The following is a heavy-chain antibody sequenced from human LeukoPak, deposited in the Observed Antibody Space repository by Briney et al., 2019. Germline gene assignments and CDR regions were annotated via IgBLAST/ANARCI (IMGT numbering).Heavy chain of an antibody. V-gene: IGHV4-39*07. CDR1: GGSIRSSSYY. CDR3: AREYYDILTGEFAFDI. D-gene: IGHD3-9*01. J-gene: IGHJ3*02. CDR2: IYHSGST. Sequence: SETLSLTCTVSGGSIRSSSYYWGWIRQPPGKGLEWIGSIYHSGSTYHNPSLKSRVTISVDTSKNQFSLKLSSVTAADTAVYYCAREYYDILTGEFAFDIWGQGTMVTVSS.